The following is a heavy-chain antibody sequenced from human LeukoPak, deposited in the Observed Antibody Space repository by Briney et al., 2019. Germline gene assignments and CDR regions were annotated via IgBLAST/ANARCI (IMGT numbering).Heavy chain of an antibody. CDR2: INPSGGST. J-gene: IGHJ4*02. V-gene: IGHV1-46*01. CDR3: ARVRGDILTGYLAPYYFDY. Sequence: AASVKVSCKASGYTFTSYYMHWVRQAPGQGLEWMGIINPSGGSTSYAQKFQGRVTMTRDTSTSTVYMELSSLRSEDTAVYYCARVRGDILTGYLAPYYFDYWGQGTLVTVSS. CDR1: GYTFTSYY. D-gene: IGHD3-9*01.